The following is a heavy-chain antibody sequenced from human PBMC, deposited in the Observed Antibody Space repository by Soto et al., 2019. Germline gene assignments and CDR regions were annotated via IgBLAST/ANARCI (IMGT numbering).Heavy chain of an antibody. J-gene: IGHJ4*02. CDR3: ARARGGDYVDY. V-gene: IGHV4-31*03. CDR2: IYYTGST. D-gene: IGHD3-16*01. Sequence: QVQLQESGPGLVKPSQTLSLTCTVSGGSISRGGYYWTWIRQHPGKGLEWVGYIYYTGSTYCNPSLTSRVSISVDTSKNQFSLRLSSVTAADTAVYYCARARGGDYVDYWGQGTLVTVSS. CDR1: GGSISRGGYY.